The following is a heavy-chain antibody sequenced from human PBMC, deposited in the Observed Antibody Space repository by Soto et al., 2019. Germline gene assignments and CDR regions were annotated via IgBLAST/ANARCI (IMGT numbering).Heavy chain of an antibody. Sequence: SETLSLTCSVSGTSVSNYYWSWIRQPAGKGLEHIGRIYTSGSTSYNPSLKSRVTMSMDTSQTQIYLNLTSVTAADTAVYYCARGGIQLSYAFDYWGQGIQVTAPQ. D-gene: IGHD5-18*01. CDR2: IYTSGST. CDR1: GTSVSNYY. J-gene: IGHJ4*02. V-gene: IGHV4-4*07. CDR3: ARGGIQLSYAFDY.